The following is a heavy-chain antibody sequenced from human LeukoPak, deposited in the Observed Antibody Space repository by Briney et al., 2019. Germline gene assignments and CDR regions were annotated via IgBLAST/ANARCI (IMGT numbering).Heavy chain of an antibody. CDR1: GFTFRSYW. D-gene: IGHD2-2*01. Sequence: QPGGSLRLSCAASGFTFRSYWMSWVRQAPGKGLEWVANIKQDGSEKYYVDSVKGRFTISRDNAKNSLYLQMNSLRAEDTAVYYCARDLYCSSTSCSNGYWGQGTLVNVSS. CDR3: ARDLYCSSTSCSNGY. J-gene: IGHJ4*02. CDR2: IKQDGSEK. V-gene: IGHV3-7*01.